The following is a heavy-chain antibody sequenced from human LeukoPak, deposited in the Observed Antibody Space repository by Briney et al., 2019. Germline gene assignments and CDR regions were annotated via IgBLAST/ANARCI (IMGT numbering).Heavy chain of an antibody. Sequence: GGSLRLSCAASGFTVSSNYMSWVRQAPGKGLEWVSVIYSGGSTYYADSVKGRFTISRHNSKNTLYLQMNSLRAEDTAVYYCARDRGSSGYYRNWYFDLWGRGTLVTVSS. CDR1: GFTVSSNY. D-gene: IGHD3-22*01. CDR2: IYSGGST. J-gene: IGHJ2*01. CDR3: ARDRGSSGYYRNWYFDL. V-gene: IGHV3-53*04.